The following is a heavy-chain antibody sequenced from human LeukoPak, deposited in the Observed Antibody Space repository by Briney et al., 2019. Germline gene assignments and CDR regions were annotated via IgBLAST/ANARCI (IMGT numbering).Heavy chain of an antibody. V-gene: IGHV4-34*01. D-gene: IGHD1-26*01. J-gene: IGHJ3*02. CDR3: ARYIVSYPHDAFDI. Sequence: SETLSLTCAVYGGSFSGYYWSWIRQPPGKGLEWIGEINHSGSINYNPSLKSRVTISVDTSKKQFSLKLSSVTAADTAFYYCARYIVSYPHDAFDIWGQGTMVTVSS. CDR2: INHSGSI. CDR1: GGSFSGYY.